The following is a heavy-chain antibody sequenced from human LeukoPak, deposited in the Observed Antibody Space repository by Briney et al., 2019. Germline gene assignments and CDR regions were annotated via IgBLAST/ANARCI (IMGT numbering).Heavy chain of an antibody. J-gene: IGHJ1*01. Sequence: PSETLSLTCTVSGGSISSYYWSWIRQPAGKGLEWIGRIYTSGSTNYNPSLKSRVTISVDTSKNQVSLNVSSATAADTAVYYCARGGSRQYLQHWGQGTLVTVSS. D-gene: IGHD6-25*01. CDR1: GGSISSYY. V-gene: IGHV4-4*07. CDR2: IYTSGST. CDR3: ARGGSRQYLQH.